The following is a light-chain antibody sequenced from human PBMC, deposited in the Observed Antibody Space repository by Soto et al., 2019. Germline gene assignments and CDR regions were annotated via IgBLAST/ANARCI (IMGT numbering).Light chain of an antibody. J-gene: IGLJ3*02. V-gene: IGLV2-8*01. CDR2: DVS. CDR1: SSDVGAYNY. CDR3: TSYPDSSIWL. Sequence: QSALTQPPSASGSPGQSVTISCTGTSSDVGAYNYVSWYQQHPGKAPKLMIYDVSKRPSGVPDRFSCSKSGNTASLTVSGLQPEDEADFYCTSYPDSSIWLFGGGTKLTAL.